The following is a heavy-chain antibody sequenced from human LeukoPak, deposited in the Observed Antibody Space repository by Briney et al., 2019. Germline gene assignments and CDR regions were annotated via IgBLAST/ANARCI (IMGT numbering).Heavy chain of an antibody. J-gene: IGHJ6*03. V-gene: IGHV4-39*07. Sequence: SETLSLTCTVSGGSISSSSYYWGWIRQPPGKGLEWIGRIYTSGGTNYNPSLKSRVTMSVDTSKNQLSLKLGSVTAADTAVYYCARDRLGVGYYYMDVWGKGTTVTISS. CDR3: ARDRLGVGYYYMDV. CDR2: IYTSGGT. CDR1: GGSISSSSYY. D-gene: IGHD3-10*01.